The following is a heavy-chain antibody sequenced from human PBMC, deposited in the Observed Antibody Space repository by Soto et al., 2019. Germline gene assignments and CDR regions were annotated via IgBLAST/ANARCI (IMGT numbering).Heavy chain of an antibody. CDR3: ARASGDYGVYGMDV. CDR1: GGSISSGAYY. V-gene: IGHV4-31*03. J-gene: IGHJ6*02. CDR2: IYYSGST. Sequence: QVQLRESGPGLMKPSQTLSLTCTVSGGSISSGAYYWSWIRQHPGKGLEWIGYIYYSGSTYNNPSLKSRVHISIDTSKNQFSLKLSSVTAADTAVFYCARASGDYGVYGMDVWGQGTTVTVSS. D-gene: IGHD4-17*01.